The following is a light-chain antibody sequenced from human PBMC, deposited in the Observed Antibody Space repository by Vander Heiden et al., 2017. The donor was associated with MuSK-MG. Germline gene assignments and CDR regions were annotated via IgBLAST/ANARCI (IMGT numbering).Light chain of an antibody. CDR3: NSPDSSGNHVV. Sequence: SSELTQDPAVSVAFGQAVRITCQGDSLRSHYASWYHEQPGQAPVLVMYGKNSRPSGIPDRFSGSSSGSTAALTITGAQAEDEADYYCNSPDSSGNHVVFGGGTKLTVL. CDR1: SLRSHY. CDR2: GKN. V-gene: IGLV3-19*01. J-gene: IGLJ2*01.